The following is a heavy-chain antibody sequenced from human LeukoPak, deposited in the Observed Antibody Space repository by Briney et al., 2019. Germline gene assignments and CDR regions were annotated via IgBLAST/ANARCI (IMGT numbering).Heavy chain of an antibody. D-gene: IGHD3-3*01. CDR1: GYTFTSYG. J-gene: IGHJ4*02. CDR2: ISAYNGNT. Sequence: ASVKVSCKASGYTFTSYGISWVRQAPGRGLEWMGWISAYNGNTNYAQKLQGRVTMTTDTSTSTAYMELRSLRSDDTAVYYCARGPTYYDFWSGYYTEYYFDYWGQGTLVTVSS. CDR3: ARGPTYYDFWSGYYTEYYFDY. V-gene: IGHV1-18*01.